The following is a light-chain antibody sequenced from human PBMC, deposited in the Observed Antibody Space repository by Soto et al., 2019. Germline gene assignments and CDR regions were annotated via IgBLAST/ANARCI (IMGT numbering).Light chain of an antibody. CDR3: QQYGSSLFT. CDR2: GAS. V-gene: IGKV3-20*01. J-gene: IGKJ3*01. CDR1: QSVSSSY. Sequence: EIVLTQSSGTLSLSAGERATLSCRSSQSVSSSYLAWYQQKPGQAPRLIIYGASSRATGIPDRFSGSWSGTDCTLTISRLEPEDVAVYYCQQYGSSLFTLLPGTKVDIK.